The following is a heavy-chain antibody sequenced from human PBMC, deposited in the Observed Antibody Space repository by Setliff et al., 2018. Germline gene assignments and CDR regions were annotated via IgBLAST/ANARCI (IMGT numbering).Heavy chain of an antibody. CDR2: IIPIFGTA. Sequence: ASVKVSCKASGGTFSSYAISWVRQAPGQGLEWMGGIIPIFGTANYAQKFQGRVTITADESTSTAYMELSSLRSEDTAVYYCATPAGFLEWLWPYHYWGQGTLVTVS. J-gene: IGHJ4*02. D-gene: IGHD3-3*01. CDR3: ATPAGFLEWLWPYHY. CDR1: GGTFSSYA. V-gene: IGHV1-69*13.